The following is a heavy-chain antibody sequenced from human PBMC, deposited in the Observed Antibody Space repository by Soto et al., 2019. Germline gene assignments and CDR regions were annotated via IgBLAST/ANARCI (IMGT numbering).Heavy chain of an antibody. Sequence: QVQLVQSGAEVKKPGASVKVSCKASGYTFSSYAISWVRQAPGQGLEWMGWIITYNGNTNYAQKLQGRVTMTTDTSTTTAYMDLRRLRSDDTTVYYCARTGPPVDYWGPGTLVTVSS. J-gene: IGHJ4*02. CDR1: GYTFSSYA. V-gene: IGHV1-18*01. CDR3: ARTGPPVDY. CDR2: IITYNGNT.